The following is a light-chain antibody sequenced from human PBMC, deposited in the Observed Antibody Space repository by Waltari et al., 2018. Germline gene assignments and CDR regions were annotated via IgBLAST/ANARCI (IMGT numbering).Light chain of an antibody. J-gene: IGKJ1*01. CDR3: QQYRNLWT. Sequence: DLQMTQSPSTLSASVGDRVTITCRASQSLSNWLAWYHQKPGKAPKVLIYKASTLESGVPSRFSGSGSGTEFTLTISSLQPDDFATYYCQQYRNLWTFGQGTKVEIK. CDR1: QSLSNW. V-gene: IGKV1-5*03. CDR2: KAS.